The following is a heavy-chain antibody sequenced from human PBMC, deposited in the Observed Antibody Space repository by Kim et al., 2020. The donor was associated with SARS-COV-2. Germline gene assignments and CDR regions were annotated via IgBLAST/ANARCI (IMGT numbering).Heavy chain of an antibody. CDR3: VKDPQRYNWNDADYYYGMDV. CDR2: ISSNGGST. CDR1: GFTFSSYA. V-gene: IGHV3-64D*09. J-gene: IGHJ6*02. D-gene: IGHD1-1*01. Sequence: GGSLRLSCSASGFTFSSYAMHWVRQAPGKGLEYVSAISSNGGSTYYADSVKGRFTISRDNSKNTLYLQMSSLRAEDTAVYYCVKDPQRYNWNDADYYYGMDVWGQGTTVTVSS.